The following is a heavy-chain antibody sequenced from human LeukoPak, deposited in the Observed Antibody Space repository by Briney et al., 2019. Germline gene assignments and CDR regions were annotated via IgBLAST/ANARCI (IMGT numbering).Heavy chain of an antibody. D-gene: IGHD2-21*01. CDR2: IWNDGSNK. CDR1: GFAFSTYG. CDR3: ARPSGADWWVDY. J-gene: IGHJ4*02. Sequence: GGSLRLSCAASGFAFSTYGMHWVRQAPGKGLEWVAVIWNDGSNKYYADSVKGRFTISRDNSKNTLYLQMDSLRAEDTAVYYCARPSGADWWVDYWGQGTLVTVSS. V-gene: IGHV3-33*01.